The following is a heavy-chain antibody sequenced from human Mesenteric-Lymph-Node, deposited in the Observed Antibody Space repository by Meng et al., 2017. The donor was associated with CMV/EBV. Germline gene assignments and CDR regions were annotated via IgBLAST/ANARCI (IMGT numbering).Heavy chain of an antibody. J-gene: IGHJ4*02. CDR2: ISAYNGNT. CDR3: ARVIQLWLMDDYYFDY. D-gene: IGHD5-18*01. Sequence: ASVKVSCKASGYTFTGYYMHWVRQAPGQGLEWMGWISAYNGNTNYAQKLQGRVTMTTDTSTSTAYMELRSLRSDDTAVYYCARVIQLWLMDDYYFDYWGQGTLVTVSS. V-gene: IGHV1-18*04. CDR1: GYTFTGYY.